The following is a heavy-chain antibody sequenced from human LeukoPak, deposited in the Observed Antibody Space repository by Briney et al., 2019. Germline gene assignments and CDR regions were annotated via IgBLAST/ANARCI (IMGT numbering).Heavy chain of an antibody. V-gene: IGHV3-23*01. J-gene: IGHJ4*02. Sequence: GGSLRLSCAASGFTFSNYVMNWVRQAPGKGLEWVSGISGSGDSTYCADSVKGRFTISRDNSKNTLFLQMNSLRAEDTAAYYCAKVRAPSGWFNSDYWGQGTLVTVSS. D-gene: IGHD6-19*01. CDR1: GFTFSNYV. CDR3: AKVRAPSGWFNSDY. CDR2: ISGSGDST.